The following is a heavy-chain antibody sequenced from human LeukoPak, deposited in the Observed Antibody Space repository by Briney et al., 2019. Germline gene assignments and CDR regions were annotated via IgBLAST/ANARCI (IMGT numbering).Heavy chain of an antibody. D-gene: IGHD5-24*01. V-gene: IGHV1-69*05. CDR1: GGTFSSYA. CDR2: IIPIFGIA. Sequence: ASVKVSCKASGGTFSSYAISWVRQAPGQGLEWMGGIIPIFGIANYAQKFQGRVTITTDESTSTAYMELSSLRSEDTAVYYCARDPDVEMAYDAFDIWGQGTMVTVSS. CDR3: ARDPDVEMAYDAFDI. J-gene: IGHJ3*02.